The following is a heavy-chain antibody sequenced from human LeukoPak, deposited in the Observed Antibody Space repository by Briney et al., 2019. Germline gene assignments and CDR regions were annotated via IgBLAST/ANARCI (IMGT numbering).Heavy chain of an antibody. V-gene: IGHV3-48*01. CDR1: GFTFSSYR. Sequence: GGSLRLSCAASGFTFSSYRMNWVRQAPGKGLEWVSYISSSSSTIYYADSVQGRFTISRDNAKNSLYRQMNSLRAEDTAVYYCARAGRGGDGYKSFDYWGQGTLVTVSS. D-gene: IGHD5-24*01. CDR2: ISSSSSTI. CDR3: ARAGRGGDGYKSFDY. J-gene: IGHJ4*02.